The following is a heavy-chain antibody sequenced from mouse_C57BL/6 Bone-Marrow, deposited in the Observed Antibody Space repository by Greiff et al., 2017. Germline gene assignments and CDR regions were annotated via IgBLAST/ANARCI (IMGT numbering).Heavy chain of an antibody. CDR2: IDPENGDT. CDR1: GFNIKDDY. CDR3: TTLYYYGSSSYYFDY. Sequence: LVESGAELVRPGASVKLSCTASGFNIKDDYMHWVKQRPEQGLAWIGWIDPENGDTEYASKFQGKATITADTSSNTASLQLSSLTSEDTAVYYCTTLYYYGSSSYYFDYWGQGTTLTVSS. J-gene: IGHJ2*01. D-gene: IGHD1-1*01. V-gene: IGHV14-4*01.